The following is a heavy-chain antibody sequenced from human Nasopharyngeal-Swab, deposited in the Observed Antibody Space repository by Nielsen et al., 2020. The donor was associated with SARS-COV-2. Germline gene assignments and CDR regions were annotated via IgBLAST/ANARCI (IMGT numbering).Heavy chain of an antibody. CDR1: GFTFSSYA. D-gene: IGHD2/OR15-2a*01. CDR2: ISGSGGST. V-gene: IGHV3-23*01. J-gene: IGHJ6*03. CDR3: AKHPIRIYYYYMDV. Sequence: GESLKISCAASGFTFSSYAMSWVRQAPGKGLGWVSAISGSGGSTYYADSVKGRFTISRDNSKNTLYLQMNSLRAEDTAVYYCAKHPIRIYYYYMDVWGKGTTVTVSS.